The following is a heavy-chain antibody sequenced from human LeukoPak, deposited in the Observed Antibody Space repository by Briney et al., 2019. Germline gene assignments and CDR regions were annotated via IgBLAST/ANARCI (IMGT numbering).Heavy chain of an antibody. V-gene: IGHV4-38-2*02. Sequence: SETLSLTCIVSGYSITSGYYWGWIRQPPGKGLEWIGSIYHSGDAYYNPSLKSRVTISVDTSKNQFSLKLSSVTAAGTAVYYCARPDSSGYFGAFDIWGQGTMVTVSS. J-gene: IGHJ3*02. CDR2: IYHSGDA. CDR3: ARPDSSGYFGAFDI. D-gene: IGHD3-22*01. CDR1: GYSITSGYY.